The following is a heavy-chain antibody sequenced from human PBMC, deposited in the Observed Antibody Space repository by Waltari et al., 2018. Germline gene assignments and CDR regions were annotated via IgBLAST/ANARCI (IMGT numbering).Heavy chain of an antibody. Sequence: EVQLVETGGGLIQPGGSLRLSCAASGFGVGSNYLNWVRQAPEKGLEWVSIIHSGGRTDYADSVEGRFTISRDTSKNKVYLQMNSLRAEDTAVYYCARSLDSGVFDPWGQGTLVTVSS. V-gene: IGHV3-53*02. J-gene: IGHJ5*02. D-gene: IGHD3-10*01. CDR1: GFGVGSNY. CDR2: IHSGGRT. CDR3: ARSLDSGVFDP.